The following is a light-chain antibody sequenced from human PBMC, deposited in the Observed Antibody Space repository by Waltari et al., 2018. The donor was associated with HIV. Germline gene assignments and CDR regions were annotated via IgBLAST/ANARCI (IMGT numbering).Light chain of an antibody. CDR1: ISNIGNNH. Sequence: QSVLTQSPSASGTPCPTVTISCSAGISNIGNNHVHWYQQFPAPAPKLLIYRNNQRPLGVPDRFSGSKSGTSASLVISGLRSEDEADYYCAAWDDSLSGVFGGGTKVTVL. CDR3: AAWDDSLSGV. J-gene: IGLJ2*01. CDR2: RNN. V-gene: IGLV1-47*01.